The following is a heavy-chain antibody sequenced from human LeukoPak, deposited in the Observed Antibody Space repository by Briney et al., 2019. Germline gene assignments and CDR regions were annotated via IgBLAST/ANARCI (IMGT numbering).Heavy chain of an antibody. CDR1: GFTFSSYA. CDR2: ISGSGGRT. Sequence: PGGSLRLSCAASGFTFSSYAMNWVRQAPGKGLEWVSAISGSGGRTYYADSVKGRFTISRDNSKNTLYLQMNSLRAEDTAIYYCAKVPGVAVAGTGDYWVQGTLVTVSS. CDR3: AKVPGVAVAGTGDY. D-gene: IGHD6-19*01. V-gene: IGHV3-23*01. J-gene: IGHJ4*02.